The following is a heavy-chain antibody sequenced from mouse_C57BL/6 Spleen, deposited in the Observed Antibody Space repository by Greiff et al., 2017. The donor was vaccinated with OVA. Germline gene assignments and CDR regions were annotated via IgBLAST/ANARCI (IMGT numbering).Heavy chain of an antibody. Sequence: LQESGAELARPGASVKLSCKASGYTFTSYGISWVKQRTGQGLEWIGEIYPRSGNTYYNEKFKGKATLTADKSSSTAYMELRSLTSEDSAVYFCASGSNSSLDVWGTGTTVTVSS. CDR1: GYTFTSYG. J-gene: IGHJ1*03. D-gene: IGHD2-5*01. CDR3: ASGSNSSLDV. V-gene: IGHV1-81*01. CDR2: IYPRSGNT.